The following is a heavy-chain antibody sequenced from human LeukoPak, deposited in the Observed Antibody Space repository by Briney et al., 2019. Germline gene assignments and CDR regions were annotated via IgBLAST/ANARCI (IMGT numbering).Heavy chain of an antibody. CDR1: GGSISGYH. CDR2: IYYSGSSGST. Sequence: PSETLSLTCSVSGGSISGYHWSWIRQPPGKGLGWIGHIYYSGSSGSTFYNASLKSRVAISVDTSKNQFSLNLSSVTAADTAVYYCARGPYTGYSSSWPDYWGQGTLVTVSS. J-gene: IGHJ4*02. V-gene: IGHV4-59*12. CDR3: ARGPYTGYSSSWPDY. D-gene: IGHD6-13*01.